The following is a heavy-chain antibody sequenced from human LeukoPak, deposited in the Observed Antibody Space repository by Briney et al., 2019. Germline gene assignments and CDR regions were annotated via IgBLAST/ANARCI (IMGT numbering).Heavy chain of an antibody. CDR1: GGSISSYY. D-gene: IGHD4-17*01. CDR2: IFTTWTT. V-gene: IGHV4-4*07. Sequence: SETLSLTCTVSGGSISSYYWSWIRQPAGKGLEWIGRIFTTWTTEYNPSLKSRATISIDTSKNQFSLKLTSATAADTAVYYCARVNWISDGDYNYYMDVWGKGTTVTVSS. CDR3: ARVNWISDGDYNYYMDV. J-gene: IGHJ6*03.